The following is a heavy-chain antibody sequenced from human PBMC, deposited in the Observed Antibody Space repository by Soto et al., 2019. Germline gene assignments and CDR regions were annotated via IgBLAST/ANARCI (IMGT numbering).Heavy chain of an antibody. V-gene: IGHV4-4*02. Sequence: QVQLQESGPGLVQPSGTLSLTCAVSGDSITNSHWWSWVRQTPGKGLEWIGETYHSGTTNYNPSLKTRFTISIDKSKNQFSLKMNSVTAADTAVYYCAREVNSSPARGPNWFDPWGQGTLVTVSS. CDR3: AREVNSSPARGPNWFDP. J-gene: IGHJ5*02. CDR1: GDSITNSHW. CDR2: TYHSGTT. D-gene: IGHD6-13*01.